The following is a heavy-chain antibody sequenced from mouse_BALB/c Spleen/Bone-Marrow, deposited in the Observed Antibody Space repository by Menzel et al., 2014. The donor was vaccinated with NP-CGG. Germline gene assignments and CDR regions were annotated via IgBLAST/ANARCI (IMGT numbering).Heavy chain of an antibody. CDR3: TPLLRLAY. J-gene: IGHJ3*01. D-gene: IGHD1-2*01. V-gene: IGHV1-5*01. Sequence: EVQLQQSGTVLARPGASVKMSCKASGYSFTSYWMHWVKQRPGQGLEWIGAIYPGNSDTSYNQKFKGKAKLTAATSASTAYMELSSLTNEDSAVYYCTPLLRLAYWGQGTLVTVSA. CDR2: IYPGNSDT. CDR1: GYSFTSYW.